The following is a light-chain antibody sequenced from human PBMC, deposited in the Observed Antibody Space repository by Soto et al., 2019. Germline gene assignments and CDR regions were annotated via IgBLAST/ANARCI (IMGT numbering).Light chain of an antibody. CDR3: QKYKSAPYT. J-gene: IGKJ3*01. CDR2: AAS. CDR1: QTIMTY. Sequence: DIQMTQSPSSLSASVGDEVTITCRASQTIMTYLNWYQRKPGKPPRLLIYAASSLQSGVPSRFSGSGSGTDFTLTITSLQPEDVATYYCQKYKSAPYTFGPGTKVDI. V-gene: IGKV1-39*01.